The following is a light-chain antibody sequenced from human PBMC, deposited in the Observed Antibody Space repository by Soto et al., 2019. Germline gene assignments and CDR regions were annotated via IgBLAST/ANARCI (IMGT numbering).Light chain of an antibody. CDR2: DAS. Sequence: EIVLTQSPVTLSLSPGERATLSGRASQSVRTYLSWYQVKPGQAPRLLIYDASSRASVFPAIFSSSRSGTDFSLTIISRQPEEYALYYCQQRNTWPPITFGQGTKLEIK. J-gene: IGKJ5*01. V-gene: IGKV3-11*01. CDR1: QSVRTY. CDR3: QQRNTWPPIT.